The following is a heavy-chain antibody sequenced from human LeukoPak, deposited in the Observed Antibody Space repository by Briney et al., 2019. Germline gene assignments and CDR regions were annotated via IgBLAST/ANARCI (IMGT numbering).Heavy chain of an antibody. CDR3: ARVPLLGYCSSPSCSHPYFDY. V-gene: IGHV1-2*02. D-gene: IGHD2-2*01. CDR2: INPNSGGT. Sequence: ASVKVSCKASGYTFTSYYMHWVRQAPGQGLEWMGWINPNSGGTNYAQRFQGRVTMTRDTSISTAYMELSRLRSDDTAVYYCARVPLLGYCSSPSCSHPYFDYWGQGTLVTVSS. CDR1: GYTFTSYY. J-gene: IGHJ4*02.